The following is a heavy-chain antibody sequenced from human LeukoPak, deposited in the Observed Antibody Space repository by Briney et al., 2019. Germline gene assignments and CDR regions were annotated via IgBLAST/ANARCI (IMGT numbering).Heavy chain of an antibody. D-gene: IGHD6-13*01. V-gene: IGHV4-30-4*07. CDR1: GDSISSGGYS. CDR3: ARLAAAAGNNWFDP. CDR2: IHDSGST. Sequence: SETLSLTCAVSGDSISSGGYSWSWIRQTPGKGLEWIAYIHDSGSTYNNPSLKSRLSISIDTSKNQFSLKLNSLTAADTAVYYCARLAAAAGNNWFDPWGQGTLVTVSS. J-gene: IGHJ5*02.